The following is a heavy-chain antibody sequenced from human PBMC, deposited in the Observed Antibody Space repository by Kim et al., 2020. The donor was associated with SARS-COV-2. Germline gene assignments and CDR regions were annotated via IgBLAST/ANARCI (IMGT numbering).Heavy chain of an antibody. J-gene: IGHJ4*02. V-gene: IGHV4-34*01. CDR1: GGSFSGYY. Sequence: SQTLSLTCAVYGGSFSGYYWSWIRQPPGKGLEWIGEINHSGSTNYNPSLKSRVTISVDTSKNQFSLKLSSVTAADTAVYYCARLSMVYATQDYWGQGTLVTVSS. CDR3: ARLSMVYATQDY. D-gene: IGHD2-8*01. CDR2: INHSGST.